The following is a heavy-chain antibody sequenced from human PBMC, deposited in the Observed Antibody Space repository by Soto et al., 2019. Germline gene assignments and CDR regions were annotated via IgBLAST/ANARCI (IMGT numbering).Heavy chain of an antibody. J-gene: IGHJ5*02. V-gene: IGHV1-8*01. Sequence: GASVKVSCKASGYTFTSYDINWVRQATGQGLEWMGWMNPNSGNTGYAQKFQGRATMTRNTSISTAYMELSSLRSEDTAVYYCAKDGAAAGHNWFDPWGQGTLVTVSS. CDR2: MNPNSGNT. CDR1: GYTFTSYD. CDR3: AKDGAAAGHNWFDP. D-gene: IGHD6-13*01.